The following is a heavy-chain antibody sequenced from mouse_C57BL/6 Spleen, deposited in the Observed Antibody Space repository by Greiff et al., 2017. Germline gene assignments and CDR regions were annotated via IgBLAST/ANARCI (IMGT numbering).Heavy chain of an antibody. D-gene: IGHD1-1*01. CDR3: ARRTLLTTVVAPGYFDV. CDR1: GFTFSDYG. Sequence: DVKLVESGGGLVKPGGSLKLSCAASGFTFSDYGMHWVRQAPEKGLEWVAYISSGSSTIYYADTVKGRFTISRDNAKNTLFLQMTSLRSEDTAMYYCARRTLLTTVVAPGYFDVWGTGTTVTVSS. CDR2: ISSGSSTI. V-gene: IGHV5-17*01. J-gene: IGHJ1*03.